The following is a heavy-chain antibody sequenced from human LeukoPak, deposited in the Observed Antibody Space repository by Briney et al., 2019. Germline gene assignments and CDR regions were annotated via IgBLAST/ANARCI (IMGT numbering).Heavy chain of an antibody. V-gene: IGHV3-11*04. J-gene: IGHJ6*03. CDR1: GFTFSYYY. Sequence: PGGSLRLSCAASGFTFSYYYMSWLRQAPGKGLEWVSYISSSGSTIYYADSVKGRFTISRANAKNSLYLQMNSRRAEDTAVYYCARDTKEDTAMGRYYYYMDVWGKGTTVTVSS. CDR3: ARDTKEDTAMGRYYYYMDV. D-gene: IGHD5-18*01. CDR2: ISSSGSTI.